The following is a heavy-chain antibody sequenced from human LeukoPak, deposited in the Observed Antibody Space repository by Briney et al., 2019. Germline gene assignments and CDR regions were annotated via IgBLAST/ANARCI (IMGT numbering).Heavy chain of an antibody. J-gene: IGHJ6*03. D-gene: IGHD1-7*01. Sequence: GGSLRLSCAASGFTFSSYSMNWVRQAPGKGLEWVSSISSSSYIYYADSVKGRFTISRDNAKNSLYLQMNSLRAEDTAVYYCASGTTYYYYMDVWGKGTTVTVSS. CDR2: ISSSSYI. CDR3: ASGTTYYYYMDV. V-gene: IGHV3-21*01. CDR1: GFTFSSYS.